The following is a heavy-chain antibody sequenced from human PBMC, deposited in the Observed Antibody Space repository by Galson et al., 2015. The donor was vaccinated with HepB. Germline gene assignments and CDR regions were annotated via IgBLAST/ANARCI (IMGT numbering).Heavy chain of an antibody. D-gene: IGHD2-21*02. V-gene: IGHV1-69*10. CDR2: IIPLFAIS. Sequence: SVKVSCKASGDTFSSHTIRWVRQAPGQGLGWMGGIIPLFAISNYAQKFQGRVTITADKSTSTAYMELSSLRSEDTAVYYCARDPGVTIITVFTHGDGRSQGATAGVSS. CDR3: ARDPGVTIITVFTHGDG. J-gene: IGHJ6*02. CDR1: GDTFSSHT.